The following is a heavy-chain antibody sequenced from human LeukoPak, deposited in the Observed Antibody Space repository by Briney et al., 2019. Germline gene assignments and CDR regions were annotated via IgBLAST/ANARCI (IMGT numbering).Heavy chain of an antibody. Sequence: ASVKVSCTASGGTFSSYAISWVRQAPGQGLEWMGGIIPIFGTANYAQKFQGRVTITADESTSTAYMELSSLRSEDTAVYYCATSGADDAFDIWGQGTMVTVSS. D-gene: IGHD1-26*01. J-gene: IGHJ3*02. CDR2: IIPIFGTA. V-gene: IGHV1-69*13. CDR1: GGTFSSYA. CDR3: ATSGADDAFDI.